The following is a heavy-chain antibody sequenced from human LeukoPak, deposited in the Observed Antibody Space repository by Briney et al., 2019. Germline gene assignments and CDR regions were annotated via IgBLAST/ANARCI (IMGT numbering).Heavy chain of an antibody. D-gene: IGHD5-18*01. Sequence: SETLSLTCAVYGGSFSGYYWSWIRQPPGKGLEWIGEINHSGSTNYNPSLKSRVTISVDTSKNQFSLKLSSVTAADTAVYYCARGVDTARGFDHWGQGTLVTVSS. CDR3: ARGVDTARGFDH. CDR1: GGSFSGYY. V-gene: IGHV4-34*01. CDR2: INHSGST. J-gene: IGHJ4*02.